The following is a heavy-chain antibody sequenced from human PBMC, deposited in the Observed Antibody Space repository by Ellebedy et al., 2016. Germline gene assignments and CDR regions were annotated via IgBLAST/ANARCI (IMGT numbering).Heavy chain of an antibody. CDR2: IHHSGNS. J-gene: IGHJ6*02. V-gene: IGHV4-59*01. CDR1: GGSINNYY. Sequence: GSLRLSCSVSGGSINNYYWTWIRQSPGQGLEWIGDIHHSGNSHIHPSLKSRVTLSLDTSKNQFSLDLSSVTAADTATYYCARDPGRYGMDVWGQGTTVTVSS. CDR3: ARDPGRYGMDV.